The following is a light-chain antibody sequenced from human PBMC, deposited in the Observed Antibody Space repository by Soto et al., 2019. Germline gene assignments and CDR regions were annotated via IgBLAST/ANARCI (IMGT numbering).Light chain of an antibody. V-gene: IGKV3D-20*01. J-gene: IGKJ2*01. CDR2: DAS. Sequence: ETVLTQSPATLSLSPGARATLSCGASQSVKETYLAWYQQRPGLAPRLLIYDASTRAPGIPDRFSGSGSGTDFTLTISRLEPEDFAMYYCQQYANLPPNTFGQGTKLEIK. CDR3: QQYANLPPNT. CDR1: QSVKETY.